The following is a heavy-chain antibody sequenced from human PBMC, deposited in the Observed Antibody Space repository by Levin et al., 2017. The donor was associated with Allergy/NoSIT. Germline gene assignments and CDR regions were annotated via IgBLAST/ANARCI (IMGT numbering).Heavy chain of an antibody. CDR3: AKIVGATGRPWFDP. V-gene: IGHV1-18*01. CDR2: ISAYNGNT. D-gene: IGHD1-26*01. CDR1: GYTFTSYG. Sequence: ASVKVSCKASGYTFTSYGISWVRQAPGQGLEWMGWISAYNGNTNYAQKLQGRVTMTTDTSTSTAYMELRSLRSDDTAVYYCAKIVGATGRPWFDPWGQGTLVTVSS. J-gene: IGHJ5*02.